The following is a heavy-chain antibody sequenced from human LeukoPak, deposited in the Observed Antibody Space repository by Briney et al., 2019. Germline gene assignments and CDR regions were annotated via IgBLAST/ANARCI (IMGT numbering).Heavy chain of an antibody. V-gene: IGHV3-30*04. J-gene: IGHJ4*02. Sequence: GGSLRLSCAASGFTFGFYAMYWVRQAPGKGLEWVAVISYDGSSKLYADSVKGRFTISRDNSRSTLYLQMNSLRPEDTAIYYCAREGYYGSGSPPSLYFDYWGQGTLVTVSS. CDR1: GFTFGFYA. D-gene: IGHD3-10*01. CDR2: ISYDGSSK. CDR3: AREGYYGSGSPPSLYFDY.